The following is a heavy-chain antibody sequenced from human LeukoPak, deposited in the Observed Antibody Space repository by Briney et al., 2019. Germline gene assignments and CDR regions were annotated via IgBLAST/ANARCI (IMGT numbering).Heavy chain of an antibody. J-gene: IGHJ4*02. Sequence: PSETLSLTCAVYGGSFSGYYWSWIRQPPGKGLEWIGSIYYDGTTYFSPSLKSRVTISVDSSNNQFSLKLTSVTAADTAVYYCARTRRGSGGSVEDWGQGTQVTVSS. V-gene: IGHV4-34*01. D-gene: IGHD6-19*01. CDR2: IYYDGTT. CDR1: GGSFSGYY. CDR3: ARTRRGSGGSVED.